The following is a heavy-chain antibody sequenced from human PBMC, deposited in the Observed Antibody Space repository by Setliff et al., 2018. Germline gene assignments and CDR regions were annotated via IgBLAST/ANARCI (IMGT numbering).Heavy chain of an antibody. Sequence: SETLSLTCSVSGGSITSGGGFYWAWIRQPPGKGLEWIGRVYNTGTTNYNPSLKSRVTISISADTSNKSFSLNLFSVTAADTAVYYCVGRDFSGGDSWGHGTLVTVSS. V-gene: IGHV4-39*02. CDR1: GGSITSGGGFY. CDR2: VYNTGTT. CDR3: VGRDFSGGDS. D-gene: IGHD6-25*01. J-gene: IGHJ5*01.